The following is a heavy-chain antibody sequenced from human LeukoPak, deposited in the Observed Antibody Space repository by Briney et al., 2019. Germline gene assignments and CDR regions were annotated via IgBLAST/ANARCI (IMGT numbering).Heavy chain of an antibody. CDR3: AKDEGHSGSFGGHNWFDP. J-gene: IGHJ5*02. D-gene: IGHD1-26*01. CDR1: GFTFSNYG. CDR2: ISDDGSKK. V-gene: IGHV3-30*18. Sequence: GGSLRLSCAASGFTFSNYGMHWVRQAPGKGLEWVAVISDDGSKKYYADSVKGRFTISRDNSKIMLYLQTNSLRAEDTAVYYCAKDEGHSGSFGGHNWFDPWGQGTLVTVSS.